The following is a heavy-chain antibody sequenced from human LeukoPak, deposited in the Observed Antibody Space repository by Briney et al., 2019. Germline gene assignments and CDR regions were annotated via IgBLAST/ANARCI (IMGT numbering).Heavy chain of an antibody. D-gene: IGHD1-20*01. Sequence: ASVKVSCKASGYTFTGYYMHWVRQAPGQGLEWMGWINPNSGNTGYAQKFQGRVTMTRNTSISTAYMELSSLRSEDTAVYYCARGEYLEYYYMDVWGKGTTVTISS. CDR2: INPNSGNT. CDR3: ARGEYLEYYYMDV. J-gene: IGHJ6*03. V-gene: IGHV1-8*02. CDR1: GYTFTGYY.